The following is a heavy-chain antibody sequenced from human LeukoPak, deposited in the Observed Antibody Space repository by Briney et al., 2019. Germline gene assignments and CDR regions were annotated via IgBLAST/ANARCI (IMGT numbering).Heavy chain of an antibody. CDR2: INSDGSST. J-gene: IGHJ3*02. V-gene: IGHV3-74*01. Sequence: GSLRLSCAASGFTFSSYWMHWVRQAPGKGLVWVSGINSDGSSTSYADSVKGRFTISRDNAKNTLYLQMNSLRAEDTAVYYCAGATYYYDSSGYYNIWGQGTMVTVSS. CDR3: AGATYYYDSSGYYNI. CDR1: GFTFSSYW. D-gene: IGHD3-22*01.